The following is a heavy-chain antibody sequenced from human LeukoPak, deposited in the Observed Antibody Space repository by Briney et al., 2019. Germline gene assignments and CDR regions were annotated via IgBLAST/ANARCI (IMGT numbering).Heavy chain of an antibody. D-gene: IGHD3-9*01. V-gene: IGHV1-69*13. CDR3: ASDYDILTGPKPYYYYGMDV. Sequence: GASVNVSCTASGGTFSSYAISWVRQAPGQGLEWMGGIIPIFGTANYAQKFQGRVTITADESTSTAYMELSSLRSEDTAVYYCASDYDILTGPKPYYYYGMDVWGKGTTVTVSS. CDR2: IIPIFGTA. J-gene: IGHJ6*04. CDR1: GGTFSSYA.